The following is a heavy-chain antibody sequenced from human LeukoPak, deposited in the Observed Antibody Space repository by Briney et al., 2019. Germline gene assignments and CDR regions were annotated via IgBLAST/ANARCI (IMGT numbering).Heavy chain of an antibody. Sequence: GGSLRLSCAASGFTFSSYWMSWVRQAPGKGLEWVANIKQDGSEKYYVDSVKGRFTISRDNAKNSLYLQMNSLRAEDTAVYYCARVGSSGWYSYGAFDIWGQGTMVTVSS. D-gene: IGHD6-19*01. V-gene: IGHV3-7*01. CDR3: ARVGSSGWYSYGAFDI. J-gene: IGHJ3*02. CDR2: IKQDGSEK. CDR1: GFTFSSYW.